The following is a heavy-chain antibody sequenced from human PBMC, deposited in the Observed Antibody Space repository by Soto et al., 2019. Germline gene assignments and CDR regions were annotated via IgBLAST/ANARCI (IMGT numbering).Heavy chain of an antibody. CDR3: VKVSTFYDILTGYYSTNFFDP. J-gene: IGHJ5*02. CDR2: ISSDGDIT. Sequence: GGSLRLSCSASGFTFSEYSMHWVRQAPGKGLQYVSTISSDGDITYYADSVKGRFTISRDNSKNTLYLQMNSLRPEDTAVYYCVKVSTFYDILTGYYSTNFFDPWGQGTLVTVSS. CDR1: GFTFSEYS. D-gene: IGHD3-9*01. V-gene: IGHV3-64D*06.